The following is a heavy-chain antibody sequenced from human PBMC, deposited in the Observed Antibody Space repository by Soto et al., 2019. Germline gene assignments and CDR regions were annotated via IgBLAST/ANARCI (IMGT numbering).Heavy chain of an antibody. CDR3: ARGATIFGVAAYAYYEMEV. Sequence: GASVKVSCKVSGYTLTELSMHWVRQAPGKGLEWMGDITHAFGTANYAQNLQGRITITADDSTSTVYMELSSLRFEDTAVYYCARGATIFGVAAYAYYEMEVWGQGTTVTVSS. J-gene: IGHJ6*02. V-gene: IGHV1-24*01. CDR2: ITHAFGTA. CDR1: GYTLTELS. D-gene: IGHD3-3*01.